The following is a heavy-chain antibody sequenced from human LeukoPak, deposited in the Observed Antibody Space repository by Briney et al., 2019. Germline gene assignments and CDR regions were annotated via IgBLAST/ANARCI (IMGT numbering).Heavy chain of an antibody. CDR1: GFTFXSXG. CDR2: ISGYNGNT. V-gene: IGHV1-18*01. D-gene: IGHD6-19*01. J-gene: IGHJ4*02. CDR3: ARDDGYYPSGGYDFDY. Sequence: ASVRVSCKASGFTFXSXGIGWXXXXPGQGLEWMGWISGYNGNTNYAQKLQGRVTMTTDTSTSTAYMELRSLRSDDTAVYYCARDDGYYPSGGYDFDYWGQGTLVTVSS.